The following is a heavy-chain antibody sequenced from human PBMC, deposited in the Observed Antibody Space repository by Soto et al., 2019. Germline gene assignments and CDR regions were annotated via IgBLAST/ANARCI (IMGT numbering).Heavy chain of an antibody. V-gene: IGHV3-30*18. D-gene: IGHD3-22*01. J-gene: IGHJ3*02. CDR1: GFTFSSYG. CDR3: AKGMYYYDSNDAFDI. CDR2: ISYDGSNK. Sequence: GGSLRLSCAASGFTFSSYGMHWVRQAPGKGLEWVAVISYDGSNKYYADNVKGRFTISRDNSKNTLYLQMNSLRAEDTAVYYCAKGMYYYDSNDAFDIWGQGTMVTVSS.